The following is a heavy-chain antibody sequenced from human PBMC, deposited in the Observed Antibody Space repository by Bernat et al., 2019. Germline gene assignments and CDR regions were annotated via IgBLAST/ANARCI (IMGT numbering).Heavy chain of an antibody. CDR2: ISFDGSNK. CDR1: GFTFSSYT. V-gene: IGHV3-30-3*01. Sequence: QVQLVESGGGVVQSGGSLRLSCAASGFTFSSYTMHWVRQAPGKGLEWVAVISFDGSNKYYADSAKGRFTISRDNSKNTLYLQMNSLRAEDTAVYYCAKVSSYFGMDVWGQGTTVTVSS. CDR3: AKVSSYFGMDV. J-gene: IGHJ6*02. D-gene: IGHD3-10*01.